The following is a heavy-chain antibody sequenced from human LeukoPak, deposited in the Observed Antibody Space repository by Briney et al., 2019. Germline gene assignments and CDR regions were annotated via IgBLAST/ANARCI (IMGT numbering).Heavy chain of an antibody. CDR1: GRSFSAYY. D-gene: IGHD1/OR15-1a*01. V-gene: IGHV4-34*01. CDR3: ARGFANSDYFDY. Sequence: SETLSLTCAVYGRSFSAYYWSCIRQPPGKGLEWIGEINHSGSTNYNPSLKSRVTLSVDTSKNHFYLRLSSVTAADTAVYYCARGFANSDYFDYWGQGTLVSVSS. CDR2: INHSGST. J-gene: IGHJ4*02.